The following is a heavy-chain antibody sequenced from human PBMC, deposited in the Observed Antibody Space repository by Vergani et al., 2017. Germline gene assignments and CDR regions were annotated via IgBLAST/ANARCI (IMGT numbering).Heavy chain of an antibody. Sequence: QLQLQESGPGLVKPSATLSLTCSVSGASIRSSNYYWGWIRQPPGKGLEWIASIYYSGSTYYNPYLKSRVTISVDPSKNQFSLKRRSVTAADTAVYFCARHSTVEWLAKLWWFNPWGRGTLVTVSS. CDR2: IYYSGST. D-gene: IGHD6-19*01. J-gene: IGHJ5*02. CDR3: ARHSTVEWLAKLWWFNP. V-gene: IGHV4-39*01. CDR1: GASIRSSNYY.